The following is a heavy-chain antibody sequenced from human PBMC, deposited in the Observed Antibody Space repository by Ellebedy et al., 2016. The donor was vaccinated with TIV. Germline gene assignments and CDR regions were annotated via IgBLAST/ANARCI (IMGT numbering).Heavy chain of an antibody. CDR3: ASAYYGSWSSFDF. J-gene: IGHJ4*02. V-gene: IGHV1-2*02. CDR2: INPNSGGT. CDR1: GYSFIGYY. Sequence: ASVKVSCXASGYSFIGYYMHWVRKTPGQGLEWMGWINPNSGGTKYAQKFQGRVTMTRDTSVTTASMALRSLTSDDTAVYYCASAYYGSWSSFDFWGQGTLVTVSS. D-gene: IGHD3-10*01.